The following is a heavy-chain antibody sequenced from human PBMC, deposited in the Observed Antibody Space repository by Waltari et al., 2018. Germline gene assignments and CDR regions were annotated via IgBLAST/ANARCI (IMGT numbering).Heavy chain of an antibody. CDR2: INPIGGRT. CDR3: ARDNSPGPSYLDY. J-gene: IGHJ4*02. V-gene: IGHV1-46*01. Sequence: QVQLVQSAAEVKKPGASVTVTCKASGYTLPSHVMHRVRQAPGQVIEWMGIINPIGGRTSYAQNFQGRVTMTRDTSTSTVYMELSSLRSEDTAVYYCARDNSPGPSYLDYWGQGTLVTVSS. D-gene: IGHD1-20*01. CDR1: GYTLPSHV.